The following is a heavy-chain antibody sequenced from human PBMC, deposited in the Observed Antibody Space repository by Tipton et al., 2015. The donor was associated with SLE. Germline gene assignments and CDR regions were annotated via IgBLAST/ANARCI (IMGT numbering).Heavy chain of an antibody. D-gene: IGHD6-19*01. CDR1: GFTFSNYW. V-gene: IGHV3-74*01. Sequence: GSLRLSCAASGFTFSNYWMHWVRQAPGKGLVWVSRISSDGSSTDYADSVKGRFTISRDNAKNTLYLQMNSLRVEDTAVYHCARGPERTSSSWYNWFDPWGQGTQVTVSS. CDR3: ARGPERTSSSWYNWFDP. J-gene: IGHJ5*02. CDR2: ISSDGSST.